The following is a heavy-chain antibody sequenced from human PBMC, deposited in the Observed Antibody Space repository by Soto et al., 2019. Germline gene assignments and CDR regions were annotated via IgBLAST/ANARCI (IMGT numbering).Heavy chain of an antibody. Sequence: PGGSLRLSCAASGFTFSSYAMSWVRQAPGKGLEWVSAISGSGGSTYYADSVKGRFTISRDNSKNTLYLQMNSLRAEDTAVYYCAKVSFLEWLSPPDSDYWGQGTLVTVSS. D-gene: IGHD3-3*01. J-gene: IGHJ4*02. CDR2: ISGSGGST. V-gene: IGHV3-23*01. CDR1: GFTFSSYA. CDR3: AKVSFLEWLSPPDSDY.